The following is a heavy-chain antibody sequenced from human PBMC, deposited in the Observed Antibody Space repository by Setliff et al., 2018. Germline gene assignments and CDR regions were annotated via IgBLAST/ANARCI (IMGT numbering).Heavy chain of an antibody. J-gene: IGHJ4*02. D-gene: IGHD1-20*01. V-gene: IGHV3-30*18. CDR1: GFTFSTFS. CDR2: IADDGTNE. Sequence: GGSLRLSCAASGFTFSTFSMHWVRQAPVKGLEWVATIADDGTNEYYADSVKGRFTVFRDNSKNTLYLQMSSLRPDDGALYFCAKARGAHNWNSYYFDNWGQGTLVTVSS. CDR3: AKARGAHNWNSYYFDN.